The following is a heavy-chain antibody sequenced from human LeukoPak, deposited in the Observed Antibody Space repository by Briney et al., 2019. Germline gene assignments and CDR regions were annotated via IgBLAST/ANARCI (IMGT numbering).Heavy chain of an antibody. CDR1: GFTFRYYA. CDR2: ISAGGGDT. Sequence: PGGPLRLSCAASGFTFRYYAISWVRQATGKGLEWVSAISAGGGDTYYADSVKGRFTISRDNSKNTLYLQMNSLRVEDTAIYYCAKSDYYDSSGHPSSFDYWGQGTLVTVSS. CDR3: AKSDYYDSSGHPSSFDY. V-gene: IGHV3-23*01. J-gene: IGHJ4*02. D-gene: IGHD3-22*01.